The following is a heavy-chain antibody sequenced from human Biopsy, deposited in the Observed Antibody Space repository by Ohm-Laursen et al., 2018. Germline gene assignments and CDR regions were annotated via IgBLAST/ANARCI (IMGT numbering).Heavy chain of an antibody. D-gene: IGHD6-19*01. CDR2: IYYSGST. V-gene: IGHV4-59*01. J-gene: IGHJ4*02. CDR3: ARGMRSSGWPYFDS. CDR1: DGSINSYY. Sequence: GTLSLTCPVSDGSINSYYWNWIRQPPGKRLEWTGNIYYSGSTNFNPSLKSRVTISVDTPKNQFSLKLSSVTAADTAIYYCARGMRSSGWPYFDSWGQGTLVTVSS.